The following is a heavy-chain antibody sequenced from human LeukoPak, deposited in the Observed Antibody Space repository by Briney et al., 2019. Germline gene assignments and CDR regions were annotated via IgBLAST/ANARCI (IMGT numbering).Heavy chain of an antibody. V-gene: IGHV5-51*01. J-gene: IGHJ5*02. CDR2: SYPGDSDT. Sequence: GESLKISCKGSGYSFTSYWIGWMRQMPGKDLEWMGISYPGDSDTRYSPSFQGQVTSSADKSISTAYLQWSSLKASVFFLKQRAAYEILTGLSPWGQGTLVTVSS. D-gene: IGHD3-9*01. CDR3: AAYEILTGLSP. CDR1: GYSFTSYW.